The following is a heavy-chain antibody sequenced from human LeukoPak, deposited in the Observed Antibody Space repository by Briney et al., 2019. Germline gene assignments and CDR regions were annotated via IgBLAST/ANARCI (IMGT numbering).Heavy chain of an antibody. CDR1: GGSFSGYY. Sequence: PSETLSLTCAVYGGSFSGYYWSWIRQPPGKGLEWIGEINHSGSTNYNPSLKSRVTISVDTSKNQFSLKLSSVTAADTAVYYCARVLLSGSYYMNWGQGTLVTVSS. CDR2: INHSGST. J-gene: IGHJ4*02. D-gene: IGHD3-10*01. CDR3: ARVLLSGSYYMN. V-gene: IGHV4-34*01.